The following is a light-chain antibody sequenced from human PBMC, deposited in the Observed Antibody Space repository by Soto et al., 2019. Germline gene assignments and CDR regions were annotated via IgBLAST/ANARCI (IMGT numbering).Light chain of an antibody. CDR3: SSFAGNNNLV. V-gene: IGLV2-8*01. CDR2: EVS. J-gene: IGLJ2*01. Sequence: QSALTQPPSASGSPGQSVTMSSTGTSSDVGGYNYVSWYQQHPGKAPKLMISEVSKRPSGVPDRFSGSKSGNTASLTVSGLQAEDEADYYCSSFAGNNNLVFGGGTKLTVL. CDR1: SSDVGGYNY.